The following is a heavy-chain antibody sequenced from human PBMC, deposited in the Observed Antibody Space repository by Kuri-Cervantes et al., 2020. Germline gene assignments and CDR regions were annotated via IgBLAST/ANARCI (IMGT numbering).Heavy chain of an antibody. CDR3: ARDRGGWSTYYYYYYYGMDV. J-gene: IGHJ6*02. Sequence: SVKVSCKASGGTFSSYAISWVRQAPGQGLEWMGGIIPIFGTANYAQKFQGRVTITADESTSTAYMELSSLRAEDTAVYYCARDRGGWSTYYYYYYYGMDVWGQGTTVTVSS. CDR1: GGTFSSYA. D-gene: IGHD3-10*01. CDR2: IIPIFGTA. V-gene: IGHV1-69*13.